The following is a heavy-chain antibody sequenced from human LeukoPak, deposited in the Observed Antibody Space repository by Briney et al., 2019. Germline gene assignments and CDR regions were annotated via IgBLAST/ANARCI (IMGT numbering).Heavy chain of an antibody. D-gene: IGHD3-22*01. CDR2: ISGSGGRT. V-gene: IGHV3-23*01. CDR3: AKDLDSSGYYLAENFDY. Sequence: GGSLRLSCAASGFTCSSYAMNWVRQAPGKGLDWVAMISGSGGRTYYADSVKGRFTISRDNSKNTLYLQMNSLRAEDKAVYYCAKDLDSSGYYLAENFDYWGQGTLVTVSS. CDR1: GFTCSSYA. J-gene: IGHJ4*02.